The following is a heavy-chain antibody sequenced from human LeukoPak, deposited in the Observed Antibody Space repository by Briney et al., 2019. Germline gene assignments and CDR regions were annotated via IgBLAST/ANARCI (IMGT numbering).Heavy chain of an antibody. CDR3: ARDPHDSSGYLPGY. Sequence: SETLSLTCTVSGGSISSGSYYWSWIRQPAGKGLEWIGRIYTSGSTNYNPSLKSRVTISVDTSKNQFSLKLSSVTAADTAVYYCARDPHDSSGYLPGYWGQGTLVTVSS. D-gene: IGHD3-22*01. CDR1: GGSISSGSYY. CDR2: IYTSGST. V-gene: IGHV4-61*02. J-gene: IGHJ4*02.